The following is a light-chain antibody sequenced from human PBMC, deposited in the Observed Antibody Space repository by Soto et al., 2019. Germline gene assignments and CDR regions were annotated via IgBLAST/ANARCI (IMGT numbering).Light chain of an antibody. CDR1: SSDVGGYDY. J-gene: IGLJ1*01. Sequence: QSALTQPASVSGSPGQSTTISCTGTSSDVGGYDYVSWYQQHPGKAPKLMIYGVSHRPSGVSNRFSTSKSGNTASLTISGLQVEDEADYYCSSYTSTAAYVIGPGTKVTVL. V-gene: IGLV2-14*03. CDR3: SSYTSTAAYV. CDR2: GVS.